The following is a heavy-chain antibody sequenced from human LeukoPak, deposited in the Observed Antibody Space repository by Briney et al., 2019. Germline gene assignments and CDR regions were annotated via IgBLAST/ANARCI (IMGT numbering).Heavy chain of an antibody. J-gene: IGHJ6*03. D-gene: IGHD6-13*01. V-gene: IGHV1-2*02. CDR1: GYTFTGYY. CDR3: ARGGGGIAAAGTTGYYDYMDV. CDR2: INPNSGGT. Sequence: ASVKVSCKASGYTFTGYYMHWVRQAPGQGLEWMGWINPNSGGTNYAQKFQGRVTMTRDTSISTAYMELSRLRSDDTAVYYCARGGGGIAAAGTTGYYDYMDVWGKGTTVTVSS.